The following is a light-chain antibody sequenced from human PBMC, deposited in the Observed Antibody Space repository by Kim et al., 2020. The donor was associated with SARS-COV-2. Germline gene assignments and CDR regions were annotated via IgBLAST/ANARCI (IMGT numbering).Light chain of an antibody. CDR3: QQYNSYSPYT. J-gene: IGKJ2*01. CDR2: DAS. V-gene: IGKV1-5*01. Sequence: AFVGDTVTITCRASQSISRWLAWYQQKLGKAPKLLIYDASTLESGVTSRFSGSGSGTEFTLTITSLQPDDFATYYCQQYNSYSPYTFGQGTKLEI. CDR1: QSISRW.